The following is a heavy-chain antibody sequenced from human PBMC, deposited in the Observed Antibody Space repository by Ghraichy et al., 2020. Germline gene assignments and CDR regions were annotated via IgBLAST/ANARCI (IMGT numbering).Heavy chain of an antibody. J-gene: IGHJ4*02. CDR3: ARDPGQQWLAQNLDY. D-gene: IGHD6-19*01. V-gene: IGHV3-33*01. CDR1: GFTFSSYG. Sequence: GGSLRLSCAASGFTFSSYGMHWVRQAPGKGLEWVAVIWYDGSNKYYADSVKGRFTISRDNSKNTLYLQMNSLRAEDTAVYYCARDPGQQWLAQNLDYWGQGTQVTVSS. CDR2: IWYDGSNK.